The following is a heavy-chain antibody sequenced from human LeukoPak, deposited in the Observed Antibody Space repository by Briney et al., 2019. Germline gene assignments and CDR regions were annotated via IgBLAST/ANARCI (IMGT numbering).Heavy chain of an antibody. CDR2: IYPDDSYT. CDR3: ARFGVGQRITMVRAHWFDP. CDR1: GYSFTTYW. J-gene: IGHJ5*02. V-gene: IGHV5-51*01. D-gene: IGHD3-10*01. Sequence: GESLKISCKGSGYSFTTYWIGWVRQMPGKGLERMGIIYPDDSYTRYSPSFQGQVTISADKSISTAYLQWSSLKASDTAMYYCARFGVGQRITMVRAHWFDPWGQGTLVTVSS.